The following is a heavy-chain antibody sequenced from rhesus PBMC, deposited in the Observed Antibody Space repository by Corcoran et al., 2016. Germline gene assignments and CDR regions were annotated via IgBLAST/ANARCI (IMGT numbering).Heavy chain of an antibody. CDR2: IYSSSGKT. V-gene: IGHV4S7*01. J-gene: IGHJ4*01. Sequence: QVQLQQWGEGLVKPSETLSLTCAVYGGSISGGYGWGWIRQPPGKGLEWIGSIYSSSGKTYYNPSLKSQVTISTDTSKNQFSLKLSSVTAADTAVYYCARVCSSGWSGGYFDYWGQGVLVTVSS. CDR3: ARVCSSGWSGGYFDY. D-gene: IGHD6S26*01. CDR1: GGSISGGYG.